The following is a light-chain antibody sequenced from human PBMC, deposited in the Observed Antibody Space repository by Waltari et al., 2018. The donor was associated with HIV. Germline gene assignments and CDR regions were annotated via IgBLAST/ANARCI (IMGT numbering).Light chain of an antibody. V-gene: IGKV1-27*01. Sequence: TITCRASQDISNYLAWYQQKPGKVPKVLIYGASSLQLGVPSRFSGSGSGTDFTLTISSLQPEDVATYYCQKYNSAPLTFGGGTKVEIK. J-gene: IGKJ4*01. CDR2: GAS. CDR3: QKYNSAPLT. CDR1: QDISNY.